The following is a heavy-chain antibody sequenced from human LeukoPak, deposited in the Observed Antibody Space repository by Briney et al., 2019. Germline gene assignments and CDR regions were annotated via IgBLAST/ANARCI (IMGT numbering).Heavy chain of an antibody. D-gene: IGHD5-12*01. CDR3: ARGVVATATYYYYYYMDV. V-gene: IGHV4-4*07. Sequence: LETLSLTCTVSGGSIGTYYWSWIRQPAGKGLEWIGRFYTSGSTNYNPSLKNRVTMSVDTSKNQFSLKLSSVTAADTAVYYCARGVVATATYYYYYYMDVWGKGTTVTVSS. CDR2: FYTSGST. CDR1: GGSIGTYY. J-gene: IGHJ6*03.